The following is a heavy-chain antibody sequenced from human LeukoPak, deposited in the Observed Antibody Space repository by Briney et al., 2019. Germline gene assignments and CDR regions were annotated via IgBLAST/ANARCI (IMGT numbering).Heavy chain of an antibody. D-gene: IGHD1-26*01. CDR1: GGTFSSYA. V-gene: IGHV1-69*13. Sequence: SVKVSCKASGGTFSSYAISWVRQAPGQGLEWMGGIIPIFGTANYAQKFQGRVTITADESTSTAYMELSSLRSEDTAVYYCARVPSGSYRYYYYGMDVWGRGTTVTVSS. CDR2: IIPIFGTA. J-gene: IGHJ6*02. CDR3: ARVPSGSYRYYYYGMDV.